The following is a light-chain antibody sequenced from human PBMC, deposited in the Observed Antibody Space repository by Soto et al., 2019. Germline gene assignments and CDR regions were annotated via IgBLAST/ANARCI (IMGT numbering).Light chain of an antibody. Sequence: DMEMTQSPSSLSAFVGDRVTITCRASQSISNYLNWYQHKPGKVPKLLIYAASRLQSGVPTRFSGSGSGTDFTLTINSLQPEDFATYYCQQRYGTPLTFGGGTKIEIK. CDR3: QQRYGTPLT. J-gene: IGKJ4*01. V-gene: IGKV1-39*01. CDR1: QSISNY. CDR2: AAS.